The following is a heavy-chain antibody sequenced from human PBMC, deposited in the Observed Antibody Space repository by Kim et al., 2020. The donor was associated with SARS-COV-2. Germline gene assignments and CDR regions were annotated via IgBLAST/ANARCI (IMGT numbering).Heavy chain of an antibody. J-gene: IGHJ4*02. D-gene: IGHD3-10*01. CDR3: AKGELIWFGELPL. Sequence: GGSLRLSCAASGFTFDDYAMHWVRQAPGKGLEWVSRISWNSGSIGYADSVKGRFTISRDNAKNSLYLQMNSLRAEDTALYYCAKGELIWFGELPLWGQGTLVTVSS. V-gene: IGHV3-9*01. CDR1: GFTFDDYA. CDR2: ISWNSGSI.